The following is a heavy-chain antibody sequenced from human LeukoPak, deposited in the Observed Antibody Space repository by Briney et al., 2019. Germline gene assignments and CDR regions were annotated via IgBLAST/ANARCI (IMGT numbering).Heavy chain of an antibody. D-gene: IGHD4-11*01. J-gene: IGHJ5*02. CDR1: GGSISSYY. V-gene: IGHV4-59*01. CDR3: ARDDYHWFDP. CDR2: IYYSGST. Sequence: PSETLSLTCSVSGGSISSYYWSWIRQPPGKGLEWVGYIYYSGSTNYNPSLKSRVTISIDTSKTQFSLKLSSVTAADTAVYYCARDDYHWFDPWGQGTLVTVSS.